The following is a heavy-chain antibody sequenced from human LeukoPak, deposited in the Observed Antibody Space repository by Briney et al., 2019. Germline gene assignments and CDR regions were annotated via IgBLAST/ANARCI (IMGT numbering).Heavy chain of an antibody. V-gene: IGHV4-4*07. CDR3: ARGGSLDIAARPFDY. J-gene: IGHJ4*02. CDR1: GGSISSFY. Sequence: SETLFLTCTVSGGSISSFYWSLVRQPAREGLGWIGRIYTSGSTNYNPSLKSRVTMSVDTSKNQFSLKLSSVTAADTAVYYCARGGSLDIAARPFDYWGQGTLVTVSS. CDR2: IYTSGST. D-gene: IGHD6-6*01.